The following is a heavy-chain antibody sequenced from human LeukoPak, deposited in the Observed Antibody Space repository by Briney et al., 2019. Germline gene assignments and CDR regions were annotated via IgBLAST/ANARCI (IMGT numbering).Heavy chain of an antibody. V-gene: IGHV3-74*01. Sequence: SGGSLRLSCAASGFTFDSYWMHWVRQAPGKGLVWVSRINTVGSSTTYADSVKGRFTISRDNAKNTLYLQMNSLRAEDTAVYYCARTYSGSYYFNYWGQGTLVTVSS. CDR1: GFTFDSYW. CDR2: INTVGSST. D-gene: IGHD1-26*01. CDR3: ARTYSGSYYFNY. J-gene: IGHJ4*02.